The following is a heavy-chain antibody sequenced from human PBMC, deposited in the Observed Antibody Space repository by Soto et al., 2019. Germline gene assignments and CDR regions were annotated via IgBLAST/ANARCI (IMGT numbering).Heavy chain of an antibody. J-gene: IGHJ4*02. CDR1: GYTLTELS. D-gene: IGHD3-9*01. CDR2: FDPVDGKT. Sequence: GASVKVSCKVSGYTLTELSIHWVRQAPGKGLEWMGGFDPVDGKTIYAQKFQGRVTMTEDTSTDTAYMELSSLRSEDTAVYYCATGPRIRHFALSFDYWGQGTLVTVSS. CDR3: ATGPRIRHFALSFDY. V-gene: IGHV1-24*01.